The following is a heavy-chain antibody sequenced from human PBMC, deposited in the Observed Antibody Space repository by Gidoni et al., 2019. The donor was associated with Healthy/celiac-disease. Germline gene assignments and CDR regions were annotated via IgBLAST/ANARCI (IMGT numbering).Heavy chain of an antibody. J-gene: IGHJ5*02. CDR3: ARELSDFWSGYYTGNWFDP. CDR2: IIPILGIA. CDR1: GGTFSSYA. V-gene: IGHV1-69*09. D-gene: IGHD3-3*01. Sequence: QVQLVQSGAEVKKPGSSVKVSCKASGGTFSSYAISWVRQAPGQGLEWMGRIIPILGIANYAQKFQGRVTITADKSTSTAYMELSSLRSEDTAVYYCARELSDFWSGYYTGNWFDPWGQGTLVTVSS.